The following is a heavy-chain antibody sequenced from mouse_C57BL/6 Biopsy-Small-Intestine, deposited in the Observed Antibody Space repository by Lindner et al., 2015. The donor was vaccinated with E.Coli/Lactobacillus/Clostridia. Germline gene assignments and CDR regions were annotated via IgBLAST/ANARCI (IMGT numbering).Heavy chain of an antibody. V-gene: IGHV1-63*01. Sequence: SVKVSCKPSGGTFSTFPISWMRQAPGQGLQWMGKINPLPDIANYAQRFQGRLTITADGSTSTVYMELNSLTSEDTAVYYCAREERDVSTITDDWGQGTLVTVS. D-gene: IGHD1-1*01. J-gene: IGHJ3*01. CDR1: GGTFSTFP. CDR2: INPLPDIA. CDR3: AREERDVSTITDD.